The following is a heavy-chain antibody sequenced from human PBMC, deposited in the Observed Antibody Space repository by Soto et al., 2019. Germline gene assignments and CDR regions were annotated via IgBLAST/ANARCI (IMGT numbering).Heavy chain of an antibody. V-gene: IGHV3-30*03. D-gene: IGHD2-15*01. J-gene: IGHJ4*02. CDR3: ARDFSMVVVAPGY. CDR2: ISYDGSNK. Sequence: SLRLSFEASRFTFSSYGIHWVLQTPVKGLEWVAVISYDGSNKYYADSVKGRFTISRDNSKDTVYLQMKSLRPEDTAVYYCARDFSMVVVAPGYWGQGTLVTVSS. CDR1: RFTFSSYG.